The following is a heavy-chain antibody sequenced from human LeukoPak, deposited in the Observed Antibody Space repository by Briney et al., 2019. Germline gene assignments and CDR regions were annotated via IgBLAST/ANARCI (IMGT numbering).Heavy chain of an antibody. CDR1: DGSISSYY. V-gene: IGHV4-59*01. D-gene: IGHD3-10*01. CDR3: ASGAYYYGSGTGWFDP. J-gene: IGHJ5*02. CDR2: IYYSGST. Sequence: ETLSLTCTFSDGSISSYYWSWIRQPPGKGLEWIGYIYYSGSTNYNPSLKSRVTISVDTSKNQFSLKLSSVTAADTAVYYCASGAYYYGSGTGWFDPWGQGTLVTVSS.